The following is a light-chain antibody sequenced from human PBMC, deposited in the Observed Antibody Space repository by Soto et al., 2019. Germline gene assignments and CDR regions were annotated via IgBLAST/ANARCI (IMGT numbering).Light chain of an antibody. CDR3: CSYAGSYKGYV. V-gene: IGLV2-11*01. CDR2: DVS. Sequence: QSVLTQPRSVSGSPGQSVTISCTGTSSDVGGYNYVSWYQQHPGKAPKLMIYDVSKRPSGFPDRFSGSKSGNTASLTISGLQAEDEADYYCCSYAGSYKGYVFGTGTKLTVL. J-gene: IGLJ1*01. CDR1: SSDVGGYNY.